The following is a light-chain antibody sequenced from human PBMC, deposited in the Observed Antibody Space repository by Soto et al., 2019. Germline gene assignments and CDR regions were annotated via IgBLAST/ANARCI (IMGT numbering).Light chain of an antibody. Sequence: QSALTQPASVSGSPGQSITMSCTGTSSDVGSYKFVSWYQQQPGKAPKLIIYEGSRPSGVSNRFSGSKSGNTASLTISGLQAEDEGDYYCCSNAGTRTIFGGGTKLTVL. V-gene: IGLV2-23*01. CDR2: EGS. CDR3: CSNAGTRTI. J-gene: IGLJ2*01. CDR1: SSDVGSYKF.